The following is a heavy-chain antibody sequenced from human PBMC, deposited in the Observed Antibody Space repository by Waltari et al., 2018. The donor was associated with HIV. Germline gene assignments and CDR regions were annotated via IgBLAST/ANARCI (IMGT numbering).Heavy chain of an antibody. CDR1: GFTFDDYA. J-gene: IGHJ4*02. D-gene: IGHD2-15*01. CDR2: ISLNSGSI. Sequence: EVQLVESGGGLVQPGRSLRLSCAASGFTFDDYAMHWVRQAPGKGLEWVSGISLNSGSIGYADSVKGRFTISRDNAKNSLYLQMNSLRAEDTALYYCALGVSGGSYETLFDYWGQGTLVTVSS. V-gene: IGHV3-9*01. CDR3: ALGVSGGSYETLFDY.